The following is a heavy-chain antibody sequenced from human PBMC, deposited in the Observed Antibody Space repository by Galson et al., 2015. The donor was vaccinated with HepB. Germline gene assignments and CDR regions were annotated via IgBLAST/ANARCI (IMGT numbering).Heavy chain of an antibody. CDR1: AFIISNYW. CDR3: ARQYTTSSEFDY. V-gene: IGHV5-51*01. CDR2: IYPSNSET. D-gene: IGHD2-2*02. Sequence: QSGAEVKQPGESLKISCQGSAFIISNYWIGWVRQMPGKGLEWMGNIYPSNSETNYSPSFQGQVTISADKSINTAYLQWSSLKASDTAVYYCARQYTTSSEFDYWGQGTLVTVSS. J-gene: IGHJ4*02.